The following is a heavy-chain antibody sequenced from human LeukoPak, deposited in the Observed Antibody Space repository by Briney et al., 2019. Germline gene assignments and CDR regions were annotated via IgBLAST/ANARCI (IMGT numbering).Heavy chain of an antibody. J-gene: IGHJ4*02. CDR1: GFTFSSYD. CDR2: IDTAGYK. V-gene: IGHV3-13*01. Sequence: GRSLRLSCPASGFTFSSYDMDWARLTTGKGLGWDSAIDTAGYKYYPGSVKGRFTIPRENAKNPLYLKMNGLRAGDTAVYYCAREARGRSDWLMPEYWGQGTLVSVSS. D-gene: IGHD3-9*01. CDR3: AREARGRSDWLMPEY.